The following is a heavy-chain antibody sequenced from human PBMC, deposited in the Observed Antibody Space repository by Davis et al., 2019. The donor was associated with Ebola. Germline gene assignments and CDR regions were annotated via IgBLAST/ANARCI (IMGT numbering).Heavy chain of an antibody. CDR1: GASIRSYY. CDR3: ARHGGYDYFDY. CDR2: IYYSGST. Sequence: SETLSLTCTVSGASIRSYYWSWIRQPPGKGLEWIGYIYYSGSTNYNPSLKSRVTMSVDTSKNQFSLKLSSVTAADTAVYYCARHGGYDYFDYWGQGTLVTVSS. D-gene: IGHD3-16*01. V-gene: IGHV4-59*08. J-gene: IGHJ4*02.